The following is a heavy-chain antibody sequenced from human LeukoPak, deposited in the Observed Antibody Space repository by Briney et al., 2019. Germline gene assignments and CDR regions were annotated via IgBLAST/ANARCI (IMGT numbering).Heavy chain of an antibody. D-gene: IGHD3-22*01. J-gene: IGHJ4*02. V-gene: IGHV4-34*01. Sequence: SETLSLTCAVYGGSFSGYYWSWIRQPPGKGLEWIGEINHSGSTNYNPSLKSRVTISVDTSKNQFSLKLSSVTAAGTAVYYCARGYNIDSSGIGFDYWAQGTLVTVSS. CDR2: INHSGST. CDR1: GGSFSGYY. CDR3: ARGYNIDSSGIGFDY.